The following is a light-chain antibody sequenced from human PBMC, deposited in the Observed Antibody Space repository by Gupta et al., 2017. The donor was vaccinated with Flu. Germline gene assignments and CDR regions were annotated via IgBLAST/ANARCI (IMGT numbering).Light chain of an antibody. Sequence: QLVLTQSTSAFASLGASVRLTCTLSSGHSTYAIEWHQQQQEKGPRLLMKVNSDGSHTKGDGIPDRFSGSSSGTERYLTISSLQSEDEADYYCHTWVAGKVVFGGGTKLTVL. CDR1: SGHSTYA. V-gene: IGLV4-69*01. J-gene: IGLJ3*02. CDR2: VNSDGSH. CDR3: HTWVAGKVV.